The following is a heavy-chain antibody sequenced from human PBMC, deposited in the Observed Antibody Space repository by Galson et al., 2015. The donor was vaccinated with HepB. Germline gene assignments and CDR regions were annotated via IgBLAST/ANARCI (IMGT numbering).Heavy chain of an antibody. D-gene: IGHD4-23*01. CDR1: GYTFTSYA. V-gene: IGHV1-3*01. CDR3: ARGVVTPRAGFDY. J-gene: IGHJ4*02. CDR2: INAGNGNT. Sequence: SVKVSCKASGYTFTSYAMHWVRQAPGQRLEWMGWINAGNGNTKYSQKFQGRVTITRDTSASTAYMELSSLRSEDTAVYYCARGVVTPRAGFDYWGQGTLVTVSS.